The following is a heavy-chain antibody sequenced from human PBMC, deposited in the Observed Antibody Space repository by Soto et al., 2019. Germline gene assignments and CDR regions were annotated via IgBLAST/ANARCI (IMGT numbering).Heavy chain of an antibody. V-gene: IGHV3-15*07. CDR3: AKDLRYFDWPHSAEYFQH. J-gene: IGHJ1*01. CDR2: IKSKTDGGTT. D-gene: IGHD3-9*01. CDR1: GFTFSNAW. Sequence: PGGSLRLSCAASGFTFSNAWMNWVRQAPGKGLEWVGRIKSKTDGGTTDYAAPVKGRFTISRDDSKNTLYLQMNSLRAEDTAVYYCAKDLRYFDWPHSAEYFQHWGQGTLVTVSS.